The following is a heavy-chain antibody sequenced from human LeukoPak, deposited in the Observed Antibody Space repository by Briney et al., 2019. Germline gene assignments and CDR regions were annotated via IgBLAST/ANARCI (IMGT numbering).Heavy chain of an antibody. D-gene: IGHD3-22*01. CDR2: IIPIFGTA. CDR1: GGTFSSYA. J-gene: IGHJ3*02. Sequence: GASVKVSCKASGGTFSSYAISWVRQAPGQGLEWMGGIIPIFGTANYAQKFQGRVTITTDESTSTAYMELSSLRSEDTAVYYCARDLEVVIGAFDIWGQGTMVTVSS. CDR3: ARDLEVVIGAFDI. V-gene: IGHV1-69*05.